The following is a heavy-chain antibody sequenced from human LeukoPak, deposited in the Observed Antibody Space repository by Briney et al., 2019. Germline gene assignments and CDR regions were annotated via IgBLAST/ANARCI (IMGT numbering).Heavy chain of an antibody. J-gene: IGHJ4*02. D-gene: IGHD6-19*01. CDR3: ASVLRPSSGWYFSPNY. CDR1: GGSISSSSYY. CDR2: IYYSGST. Sequence: PSETLSLTCTVSGGSISSSSYYWGWIRQPPGKGLEWIGSIYYSGSTYYNPSLKSRVTISVDTSKNQFSLKLSSVTAADTAVYYCASVLRPSSGWYFSPNYWGQGTLVTVSS. V-gene: IGHV4-39*07.